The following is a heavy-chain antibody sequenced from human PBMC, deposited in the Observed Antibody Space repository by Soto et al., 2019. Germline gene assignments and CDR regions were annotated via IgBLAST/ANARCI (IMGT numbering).Heavy chain of an antibody. D-gene: IGHD2-15*01. CDR2: FDPEDGET. CDR1: GYTLTELS. CDR3: ARVGYCSGGSCYPKNYYYYGMDV. V-gene: IGHV1-24*01. J-gene: IGHJ6*02. Sequence: GASVKVSCKVSGYTLTELSMHWVRQAPGKGLEWMGGFDPEDGETIYAQKFQGRVTMTEDTSTDTAYMELSSLRSEDTAVYYCARVGYCSGGSCYPKNYYYYGMDVWGQGTTVTVSS.